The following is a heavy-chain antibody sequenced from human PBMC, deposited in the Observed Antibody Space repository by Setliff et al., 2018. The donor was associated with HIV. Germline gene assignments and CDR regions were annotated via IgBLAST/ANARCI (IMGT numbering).Heavy chain of an antibody. Sequence: PSETLSLTCTLSGGSFGDYHWSWIRQPAGRGLEWIGRIFRSGTTDYKFSLKNRVTISIDTSRNQFSLRLTSVTAEDTAVYYCARDRHYSGLGSYGPWGPGTLVTVSS. CDR2: IFRSGTT. J-gene: IGHJ5*02. CDR3: ARDRHYSGLGSYGP. D-gene: IGHD3-10*01. V-gene: IGHV4-4*07. CDR1: GGSFGDYH.